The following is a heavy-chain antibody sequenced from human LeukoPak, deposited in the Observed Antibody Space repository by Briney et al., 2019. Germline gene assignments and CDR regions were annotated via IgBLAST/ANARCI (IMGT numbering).Heavy chain of an antibody. Sequence: ASVKVSCKASGYTFTGYYMHWVRQAPGQGLEWMGIINPSGGSTSYAQKFQGRVTMTRDMSTSTVYMELSSLRSEDTAVYYCARERSAGYSSGWYQTDWGQGTLVTVSS. V-gene: IGHV1-46*01. CDR1: GYTFTGYY. CDR2: INPSGGST. J-gene: IGHJ4*02. D-gene: IGHD6-19*01. CDR3: ARERSAGYSSGWYQTD.